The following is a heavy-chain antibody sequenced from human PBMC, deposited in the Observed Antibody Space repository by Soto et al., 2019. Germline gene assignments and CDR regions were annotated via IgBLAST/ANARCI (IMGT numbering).Heavy chain of an antibody. V-gene: IGHV4-30-4*01. D-gene: IGHD3-22*01. J-gene: IGHJ5*02. CDR1: GGSISSGEYY. Sequence: PSETLSLTCTVSGGSISSGEYYWSWIRQPPGKGLEWIGYIYYSGSTYYNPSLKSRVTISVDTSRNQFSLKLSSVTAADTAVYFCAREGGEYYDSSGYWHLWFDPWGQGTLVTVSS. CDR3: AREGGEYYDSSGYWHLWFDP. CDR2: IYYSGST.